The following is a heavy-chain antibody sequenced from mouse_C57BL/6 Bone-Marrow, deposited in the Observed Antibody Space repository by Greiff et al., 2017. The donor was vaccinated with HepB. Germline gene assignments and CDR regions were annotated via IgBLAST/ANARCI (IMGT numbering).Heavy chain of an antibody. CDR1: GFTFSDYG. Sequence: EVKLVESGGGLVKPGGSLKLSCAASGFTFSDYGMHWVRQAPEKGLEWVAYISRGSGTIYYADTVKGRFTISRDNAKNTLFLQMTSLRSEDTAMYYCANYYGSSSYWYFDVWGTGTTVTVSS. J-gene: IGHJ1*03. CDR2: ISRGSGTI. V-gene: IGHV5-17*01. CDR3: ANYYGSSSYWYFDV. D-gene: IGHD1-1*01.